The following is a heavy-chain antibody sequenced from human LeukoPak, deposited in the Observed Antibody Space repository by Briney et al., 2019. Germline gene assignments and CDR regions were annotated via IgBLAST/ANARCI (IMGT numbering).Heavy chain of an antibody. CDR2: IIPIFGTA. J-gene: IGHJ4*02. CDR3: ARAGVVGAGEY. CDR1: GYTFTDYY. D-gene: IGHD1-26*01. Sequence: SVKVSCKVSGYTFTDYYMHWVRQAPGQGLEWMGRIIPIFGTANYAQKFQGRVTITTDESTSTAYMELSSLRSEDTAVYYCARAGVVGAGEYWGQGTLVTVSS. V-gene: IGHV1-69*05.